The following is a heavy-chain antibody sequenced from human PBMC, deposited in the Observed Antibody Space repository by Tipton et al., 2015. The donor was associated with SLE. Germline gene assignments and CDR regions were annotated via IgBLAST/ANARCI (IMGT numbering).Heavy chain of an antibody. V-gene: IGHV4-39*01. CDR2: IYYGGTT. J-gene: IGHJ4*02. Sequence: TLSLTCTVSGGSITCSGYSWDWIRHPPGKGLEWIGCIYYGGTTYYNPSLRSRVTISLDTSKNQFSLKLTSLTAADTAVYYCARRPTGYFDYWGQGTLVTVPS. CDR3: ARRPTGYFDY. CDR1: GGSITCSGYS.